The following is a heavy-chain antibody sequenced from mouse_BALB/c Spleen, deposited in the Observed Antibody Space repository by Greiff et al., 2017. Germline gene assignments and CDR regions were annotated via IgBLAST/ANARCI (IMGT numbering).Heavy chain of an antibody. V-gene: IGHV14-3*02. CDR2: IDPANGNT. J-gene: IGHJ3*01. CDR1: GFNIKDTY. CDR3: ARPYGNYGGFAY. Sequence: VQLQQSGAEIVKPGASVKLSCTASGFNIKDTYMHWVKQRPEQGLEWIGRIDPANGNTKYDPKFQGKATITADTSSNTAYLQLSSLTSEDTAVYYCARPYGNYGGFAYWGQGTLVTVSA. D-gene: IGHD2-1*01.